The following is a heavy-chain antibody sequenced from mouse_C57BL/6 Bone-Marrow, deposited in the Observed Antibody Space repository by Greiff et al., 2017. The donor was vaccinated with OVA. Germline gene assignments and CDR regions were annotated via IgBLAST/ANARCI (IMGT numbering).Heavy chain of an antibody. D-gene: IGHD4-1*01. CDR2: IDPEDGDT. CDR3: ASILYGNWDWDFDV. J-gene: IGHJ1*03. V-gene: IGHV14-1*01. Sequence: VQLQQSGAELVRPGASVKLSCTASGFNIKDYYMHWVKQRPEQGLEWIGRIDPEDGDTEYTPKFQGKATMTADTSSNTAYLQLSSLTSEDSAVYDCASILYGNWDWDFDVCGTGTRVTVTS. CDR1: GFNIKDYY.